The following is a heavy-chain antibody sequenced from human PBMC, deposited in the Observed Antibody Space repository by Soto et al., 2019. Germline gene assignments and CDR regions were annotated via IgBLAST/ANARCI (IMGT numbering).Heavy chain of an antibody. Sequence: PGGSLRLSSAASGVTVSNFWMSWARQAPGKGLEWVANIKGDGSVTQYVASVEGRFTISRDNAKYSLYLQMNSLRVEDTALYYCVIPTRSVRGMGVWGQGTTVTVSS. CDR2: IKGDGSVT. J-gene: IGHJ6*02. V-gene: IGHV3-7*03. CDR1: GVTVSNFW. D-gene: IGHD6-6*01. CDR3: VIPTRSVRGMGV.